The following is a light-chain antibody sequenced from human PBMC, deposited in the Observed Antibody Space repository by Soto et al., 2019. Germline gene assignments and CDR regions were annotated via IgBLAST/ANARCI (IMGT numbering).Light chain of an antibody. CDR3: QNYDSAPIT. Sequence: DIPMTQSPSSLSASVGNRVSITCRASQGISNYLAWYQQKPGKVPKVLIYAASTLQPGVPSRFSGSGSGTDFTLTINSLQPDDIATYYCQNYDSAPITFGQGTRLEIK. CDR1: QGISNY. V-gene: IGKV1-27*01. CDR2: AAS. J-gene: IGKJ5*01.